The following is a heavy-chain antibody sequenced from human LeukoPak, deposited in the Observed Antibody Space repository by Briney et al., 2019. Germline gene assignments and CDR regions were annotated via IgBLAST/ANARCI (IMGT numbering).Heavy chain of an antibody. CDR1: GGTFSSYA. J-gene: IGHJ4*02. CDR3: ARAGASSSWYF. Sequence: ASVKVSCKASGGTFSSYAISWVRQAPGQGLEWMGRIIPILGIANYAQKFQGRVTITADKSTSTAYMELSSLRSEDTATYYCARAGASSSWYFWGQGTLVTVSS. V-gene: IGHV1-69*04. CDR2: IIPILGIA. D-gene: IGHD6-13*01.